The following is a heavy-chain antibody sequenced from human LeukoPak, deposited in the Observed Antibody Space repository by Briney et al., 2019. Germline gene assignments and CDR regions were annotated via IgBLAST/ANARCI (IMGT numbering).Heavy chain of an antibody. CDR2: IYYSGSI. CDR3: ARHRSGWLQSSFDY. D-gene: IGHD5-24*01. V-gene: IGHV4-39*01. Sequence: SETLSLTCRVSGGSISSSSSYWGWIPQPPGTGGEGIGSIYYSGSIFHNPALKSRFTISVHTSKNQFSPKLSSVTPADTGVYYCARHRSGWLQSSFDYWGQGTLVTVSS. CDR1: GGSISSSSSY. J-gene: IGHJ4*02.